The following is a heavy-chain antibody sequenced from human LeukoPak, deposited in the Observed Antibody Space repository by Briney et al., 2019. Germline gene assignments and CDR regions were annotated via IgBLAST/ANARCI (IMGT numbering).Heavy chain of an antibody. Sequence: PGGSLRLTCAASGFTFDDHAMHWVRQAPGKGLEWVSGISWNSGSIGYADSVKGRFTISRDNAKNSLYLQMNSLRAEDTALYYCAKGTNNYYDSSGPEFDYWGQGTLVTVSS. CDR3: AKGTNNYYDSSGPEFDY. CDR1: GFTFDDHA. V-gene: IGHV3-9*01. J-gene: IGHJ4*02. CDR2: ISWNSGSI. D-gene: IGHD3-22*01.